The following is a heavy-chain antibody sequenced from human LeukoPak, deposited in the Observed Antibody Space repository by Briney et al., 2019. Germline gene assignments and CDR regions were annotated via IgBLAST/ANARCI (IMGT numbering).Heavy chain of an antibody. CDR1: GGSISSSSYY. Sequence: SETLSLTCTASGGSISSSSYYWGWIRQPPGKGLEWIGGIFYSGGTYYSPSLKSRVTISVDTSNNQFPLKLSSVTAADTAVYYCARRGSGLDWFDPWGQGTLVTVSS. CDR2: IFYSGGT. V-gene: IGHV4-39*01. CDR3: ARRGSGLDWFDP. D-gene: IGHD6-19*01. J-gene: IGHJ5*02.